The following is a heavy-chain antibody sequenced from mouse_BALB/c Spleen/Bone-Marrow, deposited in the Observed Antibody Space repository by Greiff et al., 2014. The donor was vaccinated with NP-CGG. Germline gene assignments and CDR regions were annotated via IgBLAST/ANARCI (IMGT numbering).Heavy chain of an antibody. CDR3: ARSGERYGAMDY. CDR1: GFTFSDFY. D-gene: IGHD1-1*02. CDR2: ISDGGTYT. Sequence: EVKLVESGGDLVKPGGSLKLSCAASGFTFSDFYMFWFRQTPEKRLEWVATISDGGTYTYYLDSVKGRFTISRDNAKNNLYLQMSSLKSEDTAMYYCARSGERYGAMDYWGQGTSVTVSS. V-gene: IGHV5-4*02. J-gene: IGHJ4*01.